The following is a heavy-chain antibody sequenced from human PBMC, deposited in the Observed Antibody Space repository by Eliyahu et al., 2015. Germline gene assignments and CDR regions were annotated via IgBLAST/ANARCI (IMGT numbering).Heavy chain of an antibody. CDR1: GFTFSSYG. J-gene: IGHJ5*02. CDR3: ARAYRGYGDYSFGST. Sequence: QVQLVESGGGVVQPGRSLRLSCAASGFTFSSYGMHWVRQAPGKGLEWVAVIWYDGSNKYYADSVKGRFTISRDNSKNTLYLQMNSLRAEDTAVYYCARAYRGYGDYSFGSTWGQGTLVTVSS. D-gene: IGHD4-17*01. CDR2: IWYDGSNK. V-gene: IGHV3-33*01.